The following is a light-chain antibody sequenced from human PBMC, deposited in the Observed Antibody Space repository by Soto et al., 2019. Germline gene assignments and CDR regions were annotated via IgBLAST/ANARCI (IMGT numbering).Light chain of an antibody. V-gene: IGKV3-20*01. J-gene: IGKJ1*01. CDR3: QQYVSSQT. CDR2: GAS. CDR1: QSVSSSY. Sequence: EIVLTQSPGTLSLSPGERATLSCRASQSVSSSYLAWYQQKPGQAPRLLIYGASSRATGIPDRFSGSGSGTDLTLNISIQDPEDFAVYYCQQYVSSQTFGQGTKVEIK.